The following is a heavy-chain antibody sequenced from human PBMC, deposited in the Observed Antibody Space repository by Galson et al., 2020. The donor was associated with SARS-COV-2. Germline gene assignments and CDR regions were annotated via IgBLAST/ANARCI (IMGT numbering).Heavy chain of an antibody. J-gene: IGHJ4*02. CDR3: TKDGGAMVTASYPYD. CDR2: ISYDGSHT. V-gene: IGHV3-30*18. CDR1: GFTLRNYG. Sequence: TGGSLRLSCVASGFTLRNYGMHWVRQAPGTGLEWVAVISYDGSHTHYADSVKGRFTISRDNSKNTVDLQMNSLRPEDTAVYYCTKDGGAMVTASYPYDWGQGTLVTVSS. D-gene: IGHD3-16*01.